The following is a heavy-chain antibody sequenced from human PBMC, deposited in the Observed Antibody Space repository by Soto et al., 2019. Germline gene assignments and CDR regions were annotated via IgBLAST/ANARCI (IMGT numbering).Heavy chain of an antibody. CDR1: GGSIGNYY. CDR2: IYTSGRT. J-gene: IGHJ2*01. V-gene: IGHV4-4*07. CDR3: ARDYDVNTALEYWYFDL. D-gene: IGHD5-18*01. Sequence: QVQLQESGPGLVKPSESLSLTCTVSGGSIGNYYWAWIRQSAGKGLEWIGRIYTSGRTHYNPSLTGRVTMSIDTSKNQFSLRLTSVTAEDTAMYYCARDYDVNTALEYWYFDLWGRGTLVTVSS.